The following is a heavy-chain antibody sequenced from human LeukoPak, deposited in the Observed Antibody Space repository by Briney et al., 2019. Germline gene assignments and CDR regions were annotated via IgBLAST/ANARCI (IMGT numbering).Heavy chain of an antibody. CDR2: ISSSSSTI. V-gene: IGHV3-48*01. CDR3: ARDRRRFLEWLTPPYSFDY. J-gene: IGHJ4*02. Sequence: GGSLRLSCAAPGFTFSSYSMNWVRPAPGKGLEWVSYISSSSSTIYYADSVKGRFTISRDNAKNSLYLQMNSLRAEDTAVYYCARDRRRFLEWLTPPYSFDYWGQGTLLTVSS. D-gene: IGHD3-3*01. CDR1: GFTFSSYS.